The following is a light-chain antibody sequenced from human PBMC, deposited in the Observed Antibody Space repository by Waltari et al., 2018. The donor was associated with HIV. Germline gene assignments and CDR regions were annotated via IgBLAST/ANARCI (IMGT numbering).Light chain of an antibody. Sequence: DVVMTQSPLSLPVTLGQPASISCRSSQSLVYSDGNTYLNWFQQRPGQSPRRLIYKVSNRDSVVPDRFSGRGSGTDFTLKISRVEAEDVGVYYCMQGTHWPMYTFGQGTKLEIK. CDR3: MQGTHWPMYT. CDR2: KVS. V-gene: IGKV2-30*01. J-gene: IGKJ2*01. CDR1: QSLVYSDGNTY.